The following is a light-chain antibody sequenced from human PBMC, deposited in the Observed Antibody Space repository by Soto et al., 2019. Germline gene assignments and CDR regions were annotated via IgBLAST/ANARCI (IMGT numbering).Light chain of an antibody. CDR2: DAS. CDR3: QQRSNWPLT. J-gene: IGKJ4*01. CDR1: QSVSSY. V-gene: IGKV3-11*01. Sequence: EIVLTQSPATLSLSPGERATLSCRASQSVSSYLAWYQQKPGQGPGLLIYDASKRATGIPARFSGSGSGTDLTITISSLEPEDFAVYDGQQRSNWPLTFGGGTKVDIK.